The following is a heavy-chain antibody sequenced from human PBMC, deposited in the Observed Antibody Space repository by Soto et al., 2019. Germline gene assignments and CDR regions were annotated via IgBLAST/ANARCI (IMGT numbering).Heavy chain of an antibody. D-gene: IGHD3-3*01. CDR1: GYSYSTYW. CDR3: ARHASMTLTVCFDL. J-gene: IGHJ5*02. Sequence: PGESLKISCKGSGYSYSTYWIGWLRQVLGKSLAWLGIIYPGDSETRYSPPFQGQFTISADKPIRTAYLHWSSLKTSDTAMDYLARHASMTLTVCFDLWGQGTLVTVSS. V-gene: IGHV5-51*01. CDR2: IYPGDSET.